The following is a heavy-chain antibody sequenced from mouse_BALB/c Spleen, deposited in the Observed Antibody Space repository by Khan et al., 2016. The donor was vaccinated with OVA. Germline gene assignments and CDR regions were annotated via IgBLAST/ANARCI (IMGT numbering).Heavy chain of an antibody. J-gene: IGHJ3*01. CDR3: ARRNYFGYTFAY. CDR1: GYSFTDYY. D-gene: IGHD1-2*01. V-gene: IGHV1-77*01. CDR2: ISPGSGDT. Sequence: QVRLQQSGAELARPGASVKLSCKASGYSFTDYYINWVKQRTGQGLEWIGEISPGSGDTYYNAKFKGKATLTADKSSSTAYMQLSSLTSEASAVYFCARRNYFGYTFAYWGQGTLVTVSA.